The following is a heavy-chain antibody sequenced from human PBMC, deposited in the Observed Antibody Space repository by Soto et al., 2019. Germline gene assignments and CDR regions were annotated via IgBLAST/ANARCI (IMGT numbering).Heavy chain of an antibody. D-gene: IGHD6-13*01. CDR2: ISGSGAST. CDR1: GFTFSSYA. V-gene: IGHV3-23*01. Sequence: EVQLLDSGGGLVQPGGSLRLSCAASGFTFSSYAMNWVRQAPGKGLEWVSVISGSGASTYYADSVKGRFTISRDKSKNTLYLQMNSLRTEDTAVYYCARRGPGTYFDYWGQGTLVTVSS. J-gene: IGHJ4*02. CDR3: ARRGPGTYFDY.